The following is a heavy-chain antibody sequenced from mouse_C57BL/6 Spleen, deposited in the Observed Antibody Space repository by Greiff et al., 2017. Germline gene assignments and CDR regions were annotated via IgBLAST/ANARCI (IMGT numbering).Heavy chain of an antibody. D-gene: IGHD1-1*01. J-gene: IGHJ4*01. Sequence: EVMLVESGGGLVKPGGSLKLSCAASGFTFSDYGMHWVRQAPEKGLEWVAYISSGSSTIYYADTVKGRFTISRDNAKNTLFLQMTSLMSEDTAMYYCAITTVVATGAMDYWGQGTSVTVSS. CDR1: GFTFSDYG. CDR3: AITTVVATGAMDY. CDR2: ISSGSSTI. V-gene: IGHV5-17*01.